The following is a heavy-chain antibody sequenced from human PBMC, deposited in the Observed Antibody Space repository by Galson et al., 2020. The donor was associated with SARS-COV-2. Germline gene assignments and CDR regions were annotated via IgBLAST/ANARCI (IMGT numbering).Heavy chain of an antibody. D-gene: IGHD3-9*01. CDR1: EFSFGDYY. V-gene: IGHV3-11*05. J-gene: IGHJ5*02. CDR2: ISASSTYT. CDR3: ARGNILPNWFDL. Sequence: AGGSLRLSCAASEFSFGDYYMHWIRQAPGKGLEWISDISASSTYTNYADSVKGRFTISRDNGRKSLHLQMNSLRVEDTAVYFCARGNILPNWFDLWGPGTLVTVSS.